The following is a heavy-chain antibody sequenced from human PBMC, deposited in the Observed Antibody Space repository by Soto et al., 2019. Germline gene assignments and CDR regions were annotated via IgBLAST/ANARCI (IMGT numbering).Heavy chain of an antibody. Sequence: GGSLRLSCAASGFTFSSYWMHWVRQAPGKGLVWVSHINSDGSSTNYADSVKGRFTISRDNAKNTLYLQMNSLRAEDTAVYYCAREGYWTTDVCYIRSLVGYYWGQGTLVTVSS. D-gene: IGHD2-8*01. J-gene: IGHJ4*02. CDR3: AREGYWTTDVCYIRSLVGYY. V-gene: IGHV3-74*01. CDR1: GFTFSSYW. CDR2: INSDGSST.